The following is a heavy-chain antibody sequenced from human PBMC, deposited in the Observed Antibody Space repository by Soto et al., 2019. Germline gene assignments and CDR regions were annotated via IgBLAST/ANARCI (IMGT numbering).Heavy chain of an antibody. Sequence: PSETLSLTCAVYGGSFNEYYWNWIRQPPGKGLEWIGEINHSGSPNYISSLKTRVTLSINTSKNQFSLRRRSVTAAGRAVYYCVRRPYYDSSANYPDWFDSWGQGTLVTVSS. J-gene: IGHJ5*01. CDR3: VRRPYYDSSANYPDWFDS. CDR2: INHSGSP. CDR1: GGSFNEYY. V-gene: IGHV4-34*01. D-gene: IGHD3-22*01.